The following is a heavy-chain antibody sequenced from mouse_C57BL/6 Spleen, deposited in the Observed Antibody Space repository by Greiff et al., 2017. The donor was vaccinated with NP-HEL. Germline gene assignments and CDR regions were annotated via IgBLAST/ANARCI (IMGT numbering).Heavy chain of an antibody. J-gene: IGHJ4*01. CDR1: GYTFTSYG. V-gene: IGHV1-81*01. Sequence: VKLMESGAELARPGASVKLSCKASGYTFTSYGISWVKQRTGQGLEWIGEIYPRSGNTYYNEKFKGKATLTADKSSSTAYMELRSLTSEDSAVYFCERDYGSSYDYAMDYWGQGPSVPVSS. CDR2: IYPRSGNT. D-gene: IGHD1-1*01. CDR3: ERDYGSSYDYAMDY.